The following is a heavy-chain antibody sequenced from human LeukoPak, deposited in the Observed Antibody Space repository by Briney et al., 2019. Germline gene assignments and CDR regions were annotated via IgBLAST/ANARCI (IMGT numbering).Heavy chain of an antibody. CDR2: IYYSGST. V-gene: IGHV4-39*02. J-gene: IGHJ4*02. CDR1: GGSISSSSYY. D-gene: IGHD6-19*01. CDR3: ARAPAVAGTYYFDY. Sequence: SETLSLTCTVSGGSISSSSYYWGWIRQPPGKGLEWFGSIYYSGSTYYNPSLKSRVTISVDTSKKLFSLKLSSVTAADTAVYYCARAPAVAGTYYFDYWGQGTLVTVSS.